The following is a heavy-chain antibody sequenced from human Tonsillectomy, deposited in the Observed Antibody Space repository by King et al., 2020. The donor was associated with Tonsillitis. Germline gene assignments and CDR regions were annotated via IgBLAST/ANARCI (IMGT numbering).Heavy chain of an antibody. J-gene: IGHJ4*02. CDR1: GFTFDDYA. CDR2: ISWNSGSI. Sequence: VQLVESGGGLVQPGRSLRLSCAASGFTFDDYAMHWVRQAPGKGLEWVSGISWNSGSIGYADSVKGRFTISRDNAKNSLYLQMNSLRAEDTALYYCAKDMRESSSYYGFDYWGQGTLVTVSS. V-gene: IGHV3-9*01. CDR3: AKDMRESSSYYGFDY. D-gene: IGHD3-22*01.